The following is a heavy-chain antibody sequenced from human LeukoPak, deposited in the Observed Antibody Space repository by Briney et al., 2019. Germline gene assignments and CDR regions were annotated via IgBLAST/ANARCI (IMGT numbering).Heavy chain of an antibody. D-gene: IGHD4-23*01. CDR3: ARDLGGNSGLYYFDY. CDR2: IIPILGIA. CDR1: GGTFSSYA. V-gene: IGHV1-69*04. J-gene: IGHJ4*02. Sequence: SVKVSCKASGGTFSSYAISWVRQAPGQGLEWMGRIIPILGIANYAQKFQGRVTITADKSTSTAYMELSSLRSEDTAVYYCARDLGGNSGLYYFDYWGQGTLVTVSS.